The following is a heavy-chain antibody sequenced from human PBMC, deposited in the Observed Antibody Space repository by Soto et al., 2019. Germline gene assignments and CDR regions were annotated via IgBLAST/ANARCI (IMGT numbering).Heavy chain of an antibody. V-gene: IGHV3-30*18. D-gene: IGHD3-10*01. J-gene: IGHJ6*03. CDR3: AKGPNVLLWFGENYYYMDV. CDR2: ISYDGSNK. CDR1: GFTFSSYG. Sequence: SCAASGFTFSSYGMHWVRQAPGKGLEWVAVISYDGSNKYYADSVKGRFTISRDNSKNTLYLQMNSLRAEDTAVYYCAKGPNVLLWFGENYYYMDVWGKGTTVTVSS.